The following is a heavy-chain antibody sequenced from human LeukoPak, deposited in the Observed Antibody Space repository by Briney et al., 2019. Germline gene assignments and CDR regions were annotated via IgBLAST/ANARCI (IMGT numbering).Heavy chain of an antibody. CDR1: GGSISSYY. V-gene: IGHV4-59*08. J-gene: IGHJ4*02. Sequence: SETLSLTCTVSGGSISSYYWSWIRQPPGKGLEWIGYIYYSGSTNYNPSLKSRVTISVDTSKNQFSLKLSSVTAADTAVYYCARLRYNWNDCYFDYWGQGTLVTVSS. CDR2: IYYSGST. D-gene: IGHD1-1*01. CDR3: ARLRYNWNDCYFDY.